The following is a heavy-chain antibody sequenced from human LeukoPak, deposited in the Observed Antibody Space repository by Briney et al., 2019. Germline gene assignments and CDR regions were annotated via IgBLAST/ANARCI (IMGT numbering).Heavy chain of an antibody. CDR2: ISAYNGNT. CDR3: AREEGAPIAAANI. Sequence: ASVKVSCKASGYXFTTYSISWVRQAPGQGHEWLGWISAYNGNTYYAQKFQGRVTMTTDTSTSTAYMELRSLRSDDTAVYYCAREEGAPIAAANIWGLGTMVTVSS. D-gene: IGHD6-13*01. J-gene: IGHJ3*02. V-gene: IGHV1-18*01. CDR1: GYXFTTYS.